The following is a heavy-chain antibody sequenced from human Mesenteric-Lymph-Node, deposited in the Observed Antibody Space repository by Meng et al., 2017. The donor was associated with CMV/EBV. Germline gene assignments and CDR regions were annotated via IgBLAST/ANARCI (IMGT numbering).Heavy chain of an antibody. J-gene: IGHJ6*02. CDR2: IKEDGSEK. Sequence: GESLKISCAASGFTFSIYWMTWVRQAPGKGLEWVANIKEDGSEKYYVDSVKGRFIISRDNAKNSLDLQMNSLRAEDTAVYYCARDSGNCRSANCFARAYYYYGMDVWGQGTTVTVPS. CDR1: GFTFSIYW. D-gene: IGHD2-2*01. V-gene: IGHV3-7*01. CDR3: ARDSGNCRSANCFARAYYYYGMDV.